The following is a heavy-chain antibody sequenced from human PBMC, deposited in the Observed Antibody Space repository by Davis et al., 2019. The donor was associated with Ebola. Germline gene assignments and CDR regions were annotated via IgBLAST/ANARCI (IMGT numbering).Heavy chain of an antibody. CDR1: GYNFANNW. D-gene: IGHD1-1*01. J-gene: IGHJ6*02. CDR3: ARLGGHCFGNNCAYFGMDV. Sequence: GESLKISCQGSGYNFANNWIAWVRQMPGKGLEWMAIIYPGDSDTRYSPSFQGQVTISADKSISTAYLQWSSLKAADTAMYYCARLGGHCFGNNCAYFGMDVWGQGTTVTVSS. CDR2: IYPGDSDT. V-gene: IGHV5-51*01.